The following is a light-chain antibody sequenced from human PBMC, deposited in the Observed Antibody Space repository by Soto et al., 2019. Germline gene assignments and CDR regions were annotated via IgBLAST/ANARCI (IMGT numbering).Light chain of an antibody. CDR1: SSNIGAGYD. Sequence: QSVLTQPPSVSGAPGQRVTISCTGSSSNIGAGYDVHWYQQLPGTAPKLLIYGNSNRPSGVPDRFSGSKSGTSASLAITGLRVKIGLDNYCRPFAGALVVWLFAGGPRRTV. V-gene: IGLV1-40*01. CDR2: GNS. J-gene: IGLJ2*01. CDR3: RPFAGALVVWL.